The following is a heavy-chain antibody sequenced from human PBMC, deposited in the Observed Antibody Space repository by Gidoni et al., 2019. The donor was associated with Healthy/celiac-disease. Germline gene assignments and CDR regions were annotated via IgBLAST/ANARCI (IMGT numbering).Heavy chain of an antibody. Sequence: QVQLQQWGAGLLKPSETLSLTCAVSGGSFSGYYWSWIRQPPGKGLEWIGEINHSGSTNYNPSLKSRVTISVDTSKNQFSLKLSSVTAADTAVYYCARGKAYYYGSGSYYIDYWGQGTLVTVSS. CDR1: GGSFSGYY. J-gene: IGHJ4*02. CDR2: INHSGST. V-gene: IGHV4-34*01. D-gene: IGHD3-10*01. CDR3: ARGKAYYYGSGSYYIDY.